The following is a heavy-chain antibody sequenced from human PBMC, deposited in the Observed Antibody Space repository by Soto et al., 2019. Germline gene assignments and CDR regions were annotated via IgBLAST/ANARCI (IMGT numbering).Heavy chain of an antibody. CDR1: GYTCFTYD. D-gene: IGHD3-16*01. CDR3: ARHHGPTSSENWCDH. Sequence: QVHLVQSGVEVKTPGASVKVSCQASGYTCFTYDISWVRQAPGQGLEWMGWISTYSGDTKYAQKFQGRVTMTTDTSTTTAYLALRGLRSDDTAVYYCARHHGPTSSENWCDHWGQGTLVTVSS. J-gene: IGHJ5*02. V-gene: IGHV1-18*01. CDR2: ISTYSGDT.